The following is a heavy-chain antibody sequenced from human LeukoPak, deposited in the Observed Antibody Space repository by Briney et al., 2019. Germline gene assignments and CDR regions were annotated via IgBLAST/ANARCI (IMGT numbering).Heavy chain of an antibody. J-gene: IGHJ5*02. Sequence: ASVKVSCKASGGTFSSYAISWVRQAPGQGLEWMGGIIPIFGTANYAQKFQGRVTITADESTSTAYMELSSLRSEDTAVYYCAYDSSGYFDLRGWFDPWGQGTLVTVSS. CDR2: IIPIFGTA. CDR3: AYDSSGYFDLRGWFDP. D-gene: IGHD3-22*01. V-gene: IGHV1-69*13. CDR1: GGTFSSYA.